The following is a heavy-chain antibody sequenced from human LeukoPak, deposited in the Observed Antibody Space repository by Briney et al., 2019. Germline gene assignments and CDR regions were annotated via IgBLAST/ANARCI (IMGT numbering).Heavy chain of an antibody. Sequence: ASVKVSCKASGYTFTSYAMHWVRQAPGQRLEWMGWINAGNGNTKYSQKFQGRVTITSDTSPSTAYMELSSLRSEDTAVYYCARIRGYYGSGKPPQSYYFDYWGQGTLVTVSS. CDR1: GYTFTSYA. V-gene: IGHV1-3*01. CDR3: ARIRGYYGSGKPPQSYYFDY. J-gene: IGHJ4*02. CDR2: INAGNGNT. D-gene: IGHD3-10*01.